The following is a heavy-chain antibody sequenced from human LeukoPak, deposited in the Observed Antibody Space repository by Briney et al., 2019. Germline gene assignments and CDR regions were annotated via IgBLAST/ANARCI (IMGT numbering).Heavy chain of an antibody. Sequence: GGSLKPSCAASGFSFSSYAMSWVRQAPGKGLEWVSSISGSGDNTYYAESVKGRFTISRDNSKNTLFLQMNSLRAEDTAVFYCAKRSGYTTGWFFDFWGQGTLVTVSS. V-gene: IGHV3-23*01. D-gene: IGHD6-19*01. J-gene: IGHJ4*02. CDR3: AKRSGYTTGWFFDF. CDR2: ISGSGDNT. CDR1: GFSFSSYA.